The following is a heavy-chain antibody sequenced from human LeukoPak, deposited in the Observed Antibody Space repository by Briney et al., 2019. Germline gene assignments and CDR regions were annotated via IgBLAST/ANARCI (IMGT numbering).Heavy chain of an antibody. CDR3: AREAVAPSGIAAAGTSFHFDY. CDR2: IWYDGSNK. D-gene: IGHD6-13*01. CDR1: GFTFSSYG. Sequence: GRSLRLSCAASGFTFSSYGMHWVRQAPGKGLEWVAVIWYDGSNKYYADSVKGRFTISRDNSKNTLYLQMNSLRAEDTAVYYCAREAVAPSGIAAAGTSFHFDYWGQGTLVTASS. V-gene: IGHV3-33*01. J-gene: IGHJ4*02.